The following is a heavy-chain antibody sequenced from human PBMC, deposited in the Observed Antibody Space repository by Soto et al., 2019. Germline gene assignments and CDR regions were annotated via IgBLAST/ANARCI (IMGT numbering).Heavy chain of an antibody. J-gene: IGHJ4*02. V-gene: IGHV4-31*03. CDR3: ARVGTTVTTRLDYFDY. Sequence: SETLSLTCIVSGASISGYYWSWIRQHPGKGLEWIGYIYYSGSTYYNPSLKSRVTISVDTSKNQFSLKLSSVTAADTAVCYCARVGTTVTTRLDYFDYWGQGTLVTVSS. CDR1: GASISGYY. D-gene: IGHD4-4*01. CDR2: IYYSGST.